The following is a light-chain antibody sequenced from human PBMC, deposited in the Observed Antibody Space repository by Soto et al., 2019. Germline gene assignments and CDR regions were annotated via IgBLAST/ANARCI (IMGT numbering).Light chain of an antibody. V-gene: IGKV1-33*01. CDR2: DAS. J-gene: IGKJ5*01. Sequence: DIQMTQSPSSLSASVGDRVTITCEASQNIKNYLNWYKQKPGRAPKLLIYDASNLEAGVPSRFRGSGSGTDFTLTISSLQPEDIATYYCQQYENIPTFGQGKRREIK. CDR1: QNIKNY. CDR3: QQYENIPT.